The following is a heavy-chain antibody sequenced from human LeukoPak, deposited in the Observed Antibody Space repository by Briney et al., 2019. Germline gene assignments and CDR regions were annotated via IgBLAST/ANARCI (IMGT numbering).Heavy chain of an antibody. V-gene: IGHV5-51*01. CDR3: ARHEQMAEPNFDY. Sequence: ASPKKSCEVSGYGFARCWIGWVREMRAKGLEWVGIIYPSDSDTRYSPAFQGQGTNLSDNSVSTAYLQWRSLKASDTARYYCARHEQMAEPNFDYWGQGNLVTVSS. CDR1: GYGFARCW. J-gene: IGHJ4*02. CDR2: IYPSDSDT. D-gene: IGHD5-24*01.